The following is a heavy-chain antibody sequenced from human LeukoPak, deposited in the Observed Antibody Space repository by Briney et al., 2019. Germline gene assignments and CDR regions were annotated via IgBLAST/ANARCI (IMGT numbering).Heavy chain of an antibody. V-gene: IGHV5-51*01. Sequence: GESLKISCQGFGYPFTTSWIGWVRQLPGKGLEWTAIIYAGNSDPKYSPSFQGQVSISTDRSISTAYLHWSSLKASDTAIINHPDGRVYWGQGTLVTVSS. CDR3: PDGRVY. D-gene: IGHD5-24*01. CDR1: GYPFTTSW. CDR2: IYAGNSDP. J-gene: IGHJ4*02.